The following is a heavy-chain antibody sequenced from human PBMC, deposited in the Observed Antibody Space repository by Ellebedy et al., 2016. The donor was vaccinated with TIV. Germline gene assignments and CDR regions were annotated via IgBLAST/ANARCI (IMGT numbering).Heavy chain of an antibody. CDR2: MNPNSANT. D-gene: IGHD4-17*01. V-gene: IGHV1-8*01. Sequence: AASVKVSCKTSGYTFGSFDIVWVRQATGQGLEWMGWMNPNSANTGYAEKFRYTVTLTRDTSTDTAYMELNSLRSEDTAAYYCARARRGLLWTDNWGQGTLVAVSS. J-gene: IGHJ4*02. CDR1: GYTFGSFD. CDR3: ARARRGLLWTDN.